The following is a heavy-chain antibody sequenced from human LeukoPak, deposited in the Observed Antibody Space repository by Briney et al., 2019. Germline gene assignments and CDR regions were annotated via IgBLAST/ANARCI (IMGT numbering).Heavy chain of an antibody. D-gene: IGHD2/OR15-2a*01. Sequence: TGGSLRLSCAAPGFTFSNYAMTWVRQAPGKGLEGGSGISNSGGSTYYADSVKGRFTVSRDNSKNTLYLQVNSLRAEDTALYYCARHCNSFDGNYFDFWGQGSLVTVSS. CDR3: ARHCNSFDGNYFDF. CDR1: GFTFSNYA. V-gene: IGHV3-23*01. CDR2: ISNSGGST. J-gene: IGHJ4*02.